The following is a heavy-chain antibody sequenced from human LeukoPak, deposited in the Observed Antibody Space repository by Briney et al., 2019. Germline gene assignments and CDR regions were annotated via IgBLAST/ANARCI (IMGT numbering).Heavy chain of an antibody. D-gene: IGHD3-3*02. V-gene: IGHV4-39*07. CDR2: IYHSGST. CDR3: ARDSSDRIIDYYYYGMDV. J-gene: IGHJ6*04. CDR1: GGSISSGGYY. Sequence: NTSETLSLTCTVSGGSISSGGYYWSWIRQHPGKGLEWIGSIYHSGSTYYNPSLKSRVTISVDTSKNQFSLKLSSVTAADTAVYYCARDSSDRIIDYYYYGMDVWGKGTTVTVSS.